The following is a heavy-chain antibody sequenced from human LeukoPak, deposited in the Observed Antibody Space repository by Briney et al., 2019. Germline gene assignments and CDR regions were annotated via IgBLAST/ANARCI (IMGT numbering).Heavy chain of an antibody. CDR1: GFTFSSYS. D-gene: IGHD1-26*01. CDR2: ISSSSSTI. CDR3: AREVVGATNDY. V-gene: IGHV3-48*01. J-gene: IGHJ4*02. Sequence: PGGSLRLSCAASGFTFSSYSMNWVRQAPGKGLEWVSYISSSSSTIYYADSVKGRFTISRDNAKNSLYLQMNRLRAQDTAVCYCAREVVGATNDYWGQGTLVTVSS.